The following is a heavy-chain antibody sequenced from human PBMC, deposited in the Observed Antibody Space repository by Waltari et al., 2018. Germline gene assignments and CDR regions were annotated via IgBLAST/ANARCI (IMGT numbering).Heavy chain of an antibody. CDR1: GFSLSTSGVG. V-gene: IGHV2-5*01. Sequence: QITLKESGPTLVKPTQTLTLTCTFSGFSLSTSGVGVGWIRQPPGKALEWLALIYWNDDKRYSPSLKSRLTITKDTSKNQVVLTMTNMDPVDTATYYCAHIGTRSGSYGDNWFDPWGQGTLVTVSS. CDR3: AHIGTRSGSYGDNWFDP. CDR2: IYWNDDK. J-gene: IGHJ5*02. D-gene: IGHD1-26*01.